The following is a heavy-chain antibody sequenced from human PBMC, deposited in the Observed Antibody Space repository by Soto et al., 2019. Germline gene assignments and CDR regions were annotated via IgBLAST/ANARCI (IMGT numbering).Heavy chain of an antibody. V-gene: IGHV3-15*07. J-gene: IGHJ4*02. CDR2: LKGKNEGGTT. CDR1: GFTSTNAW. D-gene: IGHD2-15*01. CDR3: TTRWRGPVDY. Sequence: EVQLVESGGGLVKPGGSLRLSCAASGFTSTNAWMNWVRQAPGQGLELVGRLKGKNEGGTTDYAAPVNGRFIISRDHAKNILSLQMNSLKTADTAVSYCTTRWRGPVDYWGQGALVTVSS.